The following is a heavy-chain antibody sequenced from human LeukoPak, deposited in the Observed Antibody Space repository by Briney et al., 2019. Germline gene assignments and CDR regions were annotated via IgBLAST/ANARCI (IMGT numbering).Heavy chain of an antibody. CDR2: INHSGST. CDR3: ARDIAHSSGWGYFDY. CDR1: GFTFSNAW. V-gene: IGHV4-34*01. D-gene: IGHD6-19*01. J-gene: IGHJ4*02. Sequence: PGGSLRLSCTGSGFTFSNAWMSWIRQPPGKGLEWIGRINHSGSTNYNPSLKSRVTISVGTSKNQFSLKVSSVTAADTAVYYCARDIAHSSGWGYFDYWGQGTLVTVSS.